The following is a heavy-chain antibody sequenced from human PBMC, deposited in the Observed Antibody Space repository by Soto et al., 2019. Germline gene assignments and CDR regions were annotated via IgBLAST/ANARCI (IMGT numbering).Heavy chain of an antibody. CDR3: ARDRYSGSDAYMDV. Sequence: QVQLVESGGGVGKPVGSLRLSCAASGFTFSDYYMSWTRQAPGKGLEGVAYISGSSGNIYYADSVKGRFTISRDNAKNSLYLQMNSLRADDTAVYYCARDRYSGSDAYMDVWGNGTTVTVSS. J-gene: IGHJ6*03. CDR2: ISGSSGNI. V-gene: IGHV3-11*01. D-gene: IGHD5-12*01. CDR1: GFTFSDYY.